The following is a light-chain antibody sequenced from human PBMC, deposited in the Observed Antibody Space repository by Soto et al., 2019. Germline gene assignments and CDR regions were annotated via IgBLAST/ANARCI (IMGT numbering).Light chain of an antibody. CDR1: QNIKTY. Sequence: DMQMRRAGSALRSWVAANVNITCRASQNIKTYLNWYQQKPGKAPNLLIYAASSLHSGVPSRFSGSGSGTDFTLTISSLRPEDVATYYCQQSFSSPPWTFGQGTKVDIK. V-gene: IGKV1-39*01. CDR2: AAS. CDR3: QQSFSSPPWT. J-gene: IGKJ1*01.